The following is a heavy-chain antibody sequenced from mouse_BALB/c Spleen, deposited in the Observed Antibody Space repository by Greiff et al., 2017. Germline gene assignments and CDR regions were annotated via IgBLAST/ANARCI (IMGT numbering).Heavy chain of an antibody. Sequence: VQLQQSGAELARPGASVKLSCKASGYTFTSYWMQWVKQRPGQGLEWIGAIYPGDGDTRYTQKFKGKATLTADKSSSTAYMQLSSLASEDSAVYYCARSGYYGYEVHYWGQGTTLTVSS. J-gene: IGHJ2*01. CDR1: GYTFTSYW. CDR3: ARSGYYGYEVHY. D-gene: IGHD1-2*01. V-gene: IGHV1-87*01. CDR2: IYPGDGDT.